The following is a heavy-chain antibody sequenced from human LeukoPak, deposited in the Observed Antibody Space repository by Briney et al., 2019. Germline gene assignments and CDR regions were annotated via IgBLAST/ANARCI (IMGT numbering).Heavy chain of an antibody. CDR2: IYYSGST. D-gene: IGHD2-15*01. V-gene: IGHV4-31*03. J-gene: IGHJ6*02. Sequence: TLSLTCTVSGGSISSGGYYWSWIRQHPGKGLEWIGYIYYSGSTYYNPSLKSRVTISVDTSKNQFSLKLSSVTAADTAVYYCARLVLGYYYYYYGMDVWGQGTTVTVSS. CDR3: ARLVLGYYYYYYGMDV. CDR1: GGSISSGGYY.